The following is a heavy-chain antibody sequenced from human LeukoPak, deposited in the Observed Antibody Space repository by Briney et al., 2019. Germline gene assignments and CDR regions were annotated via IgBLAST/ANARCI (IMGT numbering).Heavy chain of an antibody. CDR2: INPSGGST. D-gene: IGHD2-2*03. J-gene: IGHJ3*02. Sequence: ASVKVSCKASGYTFTGYCMHWVRQAPGQGLEWMGIINPSGGSTSYAQKFQGRVTMTRDTSTSTVYMELSSLRSEDTAVYYCALSGYCSSTSCYAGILAAFDIWGQGTMVTVSS. CDR1: GYTFTGYC. CDR3: ALSGYCSSTSCYAGILAAFDI. V-gene: IGHV1-46*01.